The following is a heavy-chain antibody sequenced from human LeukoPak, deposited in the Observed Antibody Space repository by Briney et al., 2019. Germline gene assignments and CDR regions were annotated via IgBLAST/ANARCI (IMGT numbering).Heavy chain of an antibody. CDR1: GYTFTSYA. Sequence: ASVKVSCKASGYTFTSYAMHWARQAPGQRLEWMGWINAGNGNTKYSQKFQGRVTITRDTSASTAYMELSSLRSEDTAVYYCARDIAAAGWFDPWGQGTLVTVSS. V-gene: IGHV1-3*01. CDR3: ARDIAAAGWFDP. D-gene: IGHD6-13*01. J-gene: IGHJ5*02. CDR2: INAGNGNT.